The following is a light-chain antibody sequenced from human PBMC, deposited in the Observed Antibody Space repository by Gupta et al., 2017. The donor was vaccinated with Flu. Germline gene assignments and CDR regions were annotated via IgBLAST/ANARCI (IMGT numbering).Light chain of an antibody. J-gene: IGKJ4*01. CDR1: QGISSY. V-gene: IGKV1-8*01. Sequence: FSXXTGDRVTITCRASQGISSYLAWYQQRPGKAPKLLIYAASTLQSGVPSRFSGSGSGTDFTLTISSLQSEDFATYYCQQHYSYPLTFGGGTKVEIK. CDR3: QQHYSYPLT. CDR2: AAS.